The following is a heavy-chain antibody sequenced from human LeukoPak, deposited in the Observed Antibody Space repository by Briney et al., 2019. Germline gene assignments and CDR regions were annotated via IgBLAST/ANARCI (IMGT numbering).Heavy chain of an antibody. CDR1: GGSISSYY. CDR2: IYYSGST. Sequence: SETLSLTCTVSGGSISSYYWSWIRQPPGKGLEWIGYIYYSGSTNYNPSLKSRVTISVDTSKNQFSLKLSSVTAADTAVYYCARQNGGGYYDSSGYYYFDYWGQGTLVTVSS. V-gene: IGHV4-59*08. J-gene: IGHJ4*02. CDR3: ARQNGGGYYDSSGYYYFDY. D-gene: IGHD3-22*01.